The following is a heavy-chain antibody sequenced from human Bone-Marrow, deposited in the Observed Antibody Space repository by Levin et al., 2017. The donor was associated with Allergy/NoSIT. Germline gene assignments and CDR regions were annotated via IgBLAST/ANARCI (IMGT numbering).Heavy chain of an antibody. D-gene: IGHD2-8*01. CDR1: GAPITNYY. Sequence: SETLSLTCTVSGAPITNYYWTWIRQSPGKGLEWIGDVYSSGTTMSSPSLKRRVTITIDTSRNQFSLRLNSVPAADSAAYYYSGSRDTRKVYDYSGMQVWGQGPTVTVSS. CDR3: SGSRDTRKVYDYSGMQV. V-gene: IGHV4-59*01. J-gene: IGHJ6*02. CDR2: VYSSGTT.